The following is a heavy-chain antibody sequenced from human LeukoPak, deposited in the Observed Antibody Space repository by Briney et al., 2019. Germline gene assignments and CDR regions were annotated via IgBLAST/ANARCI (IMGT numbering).Heavy chain of an antibody. J-gene: IGHJ4*02. Sequence: SETLTLTCSASGYSISSGNYWGWIRLPPGKGLRWIGSIYHSGSTYYNPSLKSRVTISVDTSKNQLSLKLSSVTAADTAVYYCAKGYCRGNSCYDDRGAFDYWGQGTLVTVSS. CDR3: AKGYCRGNSCYDDRGAFDY. CDR2: IYHSGST. V-gene: IGHV4-38-2*02. D-gene: IGHD2-2*01. CDR1: GYSISSGNY.